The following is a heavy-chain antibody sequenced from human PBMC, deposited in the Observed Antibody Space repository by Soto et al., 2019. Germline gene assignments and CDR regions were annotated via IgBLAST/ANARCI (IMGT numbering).Heavy chain of an antibody. Sequence: DVQLVESGGGLVPPGGSLRLSCVGSGFIFSSHSFNWVRQAPGQGLEWVAYIRSSNSLILYADSVKGRFTISRDQAKNSVYLQINSQTVEATAIYYCAGERVKFDSGWYMDRWGQRTLVTVSS. D-gene: IGHD6-19*01. CDR1: GFIFSSHS. J-gene: IGHJ5*02. CDR2: IRSSNSLI. V-gene: IGHV3-48*01. CDR3: AGERVKFDSGWYMDR.